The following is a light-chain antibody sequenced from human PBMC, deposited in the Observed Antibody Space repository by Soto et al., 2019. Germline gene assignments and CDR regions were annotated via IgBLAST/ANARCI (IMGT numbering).Light chain of an antibody. V-gene: IGKV3-15*01. J-gene: IGKJ1*01. Sequence: ELVVAHSPATLSVSPGGKAALSCRASQSIGSNLAWYQQKPGQAPRLLIVGASTRASGIPARFSGSGTGTEFTLTISSLQSEDFAVYFCQSHNKWPETLGQGTKVDIK. CDR1: QSIGSN. CDR2: GAS. CDR3: QSHNKWPET.